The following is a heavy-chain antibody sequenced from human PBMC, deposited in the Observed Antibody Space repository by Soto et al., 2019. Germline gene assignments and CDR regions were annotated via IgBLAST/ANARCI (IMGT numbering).Heavy chain of an antibody. CDR1: GFTFTDHY. J-gene: IGHJ4*02. Sequence: GGSLRLSCATSGFTFTDHYMTWIRQAPGKGLEWVSYISQSGTTIHYADSVKGRFTVSRDNAQKSLYLQMDSLRAEDTAVYYCAADTFYYASPYWGQGTLVTVSS. CDR2: ISQSGTTI. D-gene: IGHD3-10*01. V-gene: IGHV3-11*01. CDR3: AADTFYYASPY.